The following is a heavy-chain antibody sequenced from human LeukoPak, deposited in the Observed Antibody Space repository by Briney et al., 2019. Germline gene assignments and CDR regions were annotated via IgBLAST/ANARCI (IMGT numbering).Heavy chain of an antibody. Sequence: SETLSLTCTVSGFSISSGYYWGWLRPPPGKGLEWIGSIYHSGSTYYNPSLKSRVTISVDTSKNQFSLKLSSVTAADTAVYYCARGDGLRFLEWLLFDYWGQGTLVTVSS. J-gene: IGHJ4*02. CDR1: GFSISSGYY. CDR2: IYHSGST. V-gene: IGHV4-38-2*02. D-gene: IGHD3-3*01. CDR3: ARGDGLRFLEWLLFDY.